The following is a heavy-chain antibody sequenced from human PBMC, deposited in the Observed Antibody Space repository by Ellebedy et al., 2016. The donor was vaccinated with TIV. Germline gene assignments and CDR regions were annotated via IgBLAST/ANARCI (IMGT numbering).Heavy chain of an antibody. CDR1: EFTFNAYW. CDR2: INGDGTHT. J-gene: IGHJ3*01. V-gene: IGHV3-74*01. D-gene: IGHD5-12*01. CDR3: AREPPGYGLWAPVAFDV. Sequence: GESLKISCAASEFTFNAYWMHWVRQVPGEGLEWVSRINGDGTHTDYADSVTGRFTISRDNAKYTLDLQMNSLRVEDTGLYYCAREPPGYGLWAPVAFDVWGPGTMVTVSS.